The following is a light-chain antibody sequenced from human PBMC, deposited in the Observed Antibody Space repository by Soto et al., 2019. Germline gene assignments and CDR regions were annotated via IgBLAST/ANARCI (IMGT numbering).Light chain of an antibody. Sequence: EIVMTQSPATLSVSPGQRATLSCRASQSVSNNLAWYQQKPGQAPRLLIYGTSTRATGIPARFSGSGSGTEFTLTINSLQSEDFAVYYCQQYDNWPLWAFGQGTKVEIK. CDR3: QQYDNWPLWA. CDR1: QSVSNN. V-gene: IGKV3-15*01. CDR2: GTS. J-gene: IGKJ1*01.